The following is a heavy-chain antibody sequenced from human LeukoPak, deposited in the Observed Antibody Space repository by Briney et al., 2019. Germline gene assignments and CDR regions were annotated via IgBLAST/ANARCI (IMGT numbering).Heavy chain of an antibody. Sequence: ASVKVSCKASGYTFTGYYMHWVRQAPGQGLEWMGWINPNSGGTNYAQKFQGRVTMTRDTSISTAYMELSRLRSDDTAVYYCARDEPYGSGSLTDYWGQGTLVTVSS. CDR2: INPNSGGT. V-gene: IGHV1-2*02. CDR3: ARDEPYGSGSLTDY. CDR1: GYTFTGYY. D-gene: IGHD3-10*01. J-gene: IGHJ4*02.